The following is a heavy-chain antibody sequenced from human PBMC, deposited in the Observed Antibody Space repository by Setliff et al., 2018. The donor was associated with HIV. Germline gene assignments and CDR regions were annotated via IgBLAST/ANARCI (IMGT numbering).Heavy chain of an antibody. CDR3: ARGGQLKTSHLDFWSGYPITYFDY. Sequence: GESLKISCKASGYIFTNYWVGWVRQMPGNGLEWMGLIWPDDSDTMYSPSFQGQVTVSADTSNHQFSLRLTSVTPADTAVYYCARGGQLKTSHLDFWSGYPITYFDYWGQGTLVTVSS. J-gene: IGHJ4*02. CDR2: IWPDDSDT. V-gene: IGHV5-51*01. CDR1: GYIFTNYW. D-gene: IGHD3-3*01.